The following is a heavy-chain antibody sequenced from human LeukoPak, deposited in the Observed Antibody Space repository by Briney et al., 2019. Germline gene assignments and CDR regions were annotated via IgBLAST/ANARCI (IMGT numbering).Heavy chain of an antibody. Sequence: VGSLRLSCAASGFTFSSYGRHWVRQVPGKGLEWVAFIRYDGSNKYYADSVKGRFTISRDNSKNTLYLQMNSLRAEDTALYYCAKDSCLSTSCYSDYWGQGILVTVSS. D-gene: IGHD2-2*02. CDR2: IRYDGSNK. J-gene: IGHJ4*02. V-gene: IGHV3-30*02. CDR3: AKDSCLSTSCYSDY. CDR1: GFTFSSYG.